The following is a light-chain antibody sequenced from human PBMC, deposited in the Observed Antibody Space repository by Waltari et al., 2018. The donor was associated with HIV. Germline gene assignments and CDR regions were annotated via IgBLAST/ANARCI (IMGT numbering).Light chain of an antibody. Sequence: DIQMTQSPSSVSASVGDRVTITCRTSQPISSWLAWYQQKPGKAPELLIYVASSVQSWVPSRFSGSGSGTDFTLTISSLQPEDCATYYCQQTDSFPYTFGQGTKLRIK. CDR2: VAS. CDR3: QQTDSFPYT. V-gene: IGKV1D-12*01. J-gene: IGKJ2*01. CDR1: QPISSW.